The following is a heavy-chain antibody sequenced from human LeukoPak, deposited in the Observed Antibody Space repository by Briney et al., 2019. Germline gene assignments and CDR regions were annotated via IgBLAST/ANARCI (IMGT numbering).Heavy chain of an antibody. CDR3: ARASPDFWSGYYNY. J-gene: IGHJ4*02. D-gene: IGHD3-3*01. CDR1: GYTFTRYG. Sequence: GASVKVSCKASGYTFTRYGISWVRQAPGQGLEWMGWMNPNSGNTGYAQKFQGRVTITRNTSISTAYMELSSLRSEDTAVYYCARASPDFWSGYYNYWGQGTLVTVSS. V-gene: IGHV1-8*03. CDR2: MNPNSGNT.